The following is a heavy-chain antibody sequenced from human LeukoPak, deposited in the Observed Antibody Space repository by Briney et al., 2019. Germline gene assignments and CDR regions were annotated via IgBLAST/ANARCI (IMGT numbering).Heavy chain of an antibody. Sequence: GGSLRLSCAVSGFTFSTSGMHWVRQAPGKGLERVTFIWHDGSNKYYAESVKGRFTVSRDNSRNTIYLQMNNLRTEDTAVYYCAKDKGKNSFDYWGQGTLVTVSS. CDR1: GFTFSTSG. CDR3: AKDKGKNSFDY. J-gene: IGHJ4*02. D-gene: IGHD4-23*01. V-gene: IGHV3-30*02. CDR2: IWHDGSNK.